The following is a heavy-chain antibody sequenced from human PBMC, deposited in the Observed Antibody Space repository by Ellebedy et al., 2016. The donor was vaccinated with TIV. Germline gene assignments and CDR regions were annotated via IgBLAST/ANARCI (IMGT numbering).Heavy chain of an antibody. CDR3: ARSVVAATHDAFDI. D-gene: IGHD2-15*01. CDR1: GYTLTELS. Sequence: SVKVSCXVSGYTLTELSMHWVRQAPGQGLEWMGRIIPIFGTANYAQKFQGRVTITADKSTSTAYMELSSLRSEDTAVYYCARSVVAATHDAFDIWGQGTMVTVSS. CDR2: IIPIFGTA. J-gene: IGHJ3*02. V-gene: IGHV1-69*06.